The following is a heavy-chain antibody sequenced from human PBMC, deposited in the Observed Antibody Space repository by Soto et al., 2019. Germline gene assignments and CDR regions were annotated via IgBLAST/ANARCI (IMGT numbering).Heavy chain of an antibody. CDR2: IYYSGST. J-gene: IGHJ4*02. V-gene: IGHV4-59*08. D-gene: IGHD3-22*01. CDR3: ARLGGYYQAFDQ. CDR1: GGSIINHY. Sequence: SETLSLTCTVSGGSIINHYWSWIRQPPGKGLEWIGYIYYSGSTTYHPSLKSRVTISVDTSKNQFSLNLTSVTAADTAVYYCARLGGYYQAFDQWGQGSLVTVSS.